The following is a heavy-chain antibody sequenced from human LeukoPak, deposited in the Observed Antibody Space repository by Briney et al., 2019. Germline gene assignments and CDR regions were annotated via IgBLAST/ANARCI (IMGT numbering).Heavy chain of an antibody. D-gene: IGHD6-19*01. Sequence: GGSLRLSCAATGFTFSNYDMSWLRQAPGQGLEWVSSISDSGGSTYYADSVKGRFTISRDNSKNTLYLQMTNLRAADTAVYYCAKDLSRAVAADWFDPWDQGSLVTVSS. CDR3: AKDLSRAVAADWFDP. V-gene: IGHV3-23*01. CDR1: GFTFSNYD. J-gene: IGHJ5*02. CDR2: ISDSGGST.